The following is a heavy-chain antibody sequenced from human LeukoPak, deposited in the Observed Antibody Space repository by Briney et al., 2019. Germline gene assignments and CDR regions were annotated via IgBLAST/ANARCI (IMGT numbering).Heavy chain of an antibody. D-gene: IGHD2-2*01. Sequence: GGSLRLSCAASGFTFSSNWMHWVRQAPGKGLVWVSRIDSDGSSTNYADSVRGRFSISRDNAKNTLYLQMDSLRAEDTAVYYCARGLSGYASSLGYWGQGTLVTVSA. J-gene: IGHJ4*02. CDR3: ARGLSGYASSLGY. V-gene: IGHV3-74*01. CDR2: IDSDGSST. CDR1: GFTFSSNW.